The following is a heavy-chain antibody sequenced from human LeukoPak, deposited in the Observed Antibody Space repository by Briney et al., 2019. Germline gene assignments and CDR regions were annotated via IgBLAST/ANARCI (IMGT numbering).Heavy chain of an antibody. J-gene: IGHJ4*02. CDR2: ISDSGGNT. CDR1: GFTFNSYA. D-gene: IGHD6-6*01. CDR3: ARHRSSWLIDY. V-gene: IGHV3-23*01. Sequence: GGSLRLSCAASGFTFNSYAMSWVRQAPWEGLQWVSGISDSGGNTYYADSVRGWFTISRDNSKNTLYLQMNSLRAEDTAVYYCARHRSSWLIDYWGQGTLVTVSS.